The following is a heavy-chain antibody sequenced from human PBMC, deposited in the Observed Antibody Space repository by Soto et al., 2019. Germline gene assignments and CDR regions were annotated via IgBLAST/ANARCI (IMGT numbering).Heavy chain of an antibody. CDR1: GGTFSSYA. Sequence: SVKVSCKASGGTFSSYAISWVRQAPGQGLEWMGGIIPIFGTANYAQKFQGRVTITADESTSTAYMELSSLRSEDTAVYYCASHYDILTGYQARPYWFDPWGQGTLVTVSS. CDR3: ASHYDILTGYQARPYWFDP. D-gene: IGHD3-9*01. V-gene: IGHV1-69*13. CDR2: IIPIFGTA. J-gene: IGHJ5*02.